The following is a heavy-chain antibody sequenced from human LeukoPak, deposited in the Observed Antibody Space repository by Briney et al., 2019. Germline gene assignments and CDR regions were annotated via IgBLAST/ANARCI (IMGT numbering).Heavy chain of an antibody. CDR3: ARDGNYYDSSGYCDY. Sequence: ASVKVSCKASGYTFTSYGISWVRQAPGQGLEWMGWISAYNGNTNYAQKLQGRVTMTTDTSTSTAYMELRSLRSDDTAVYYCARDGNYYDSSGYCDYWGQGTLVTVSS. CDR1: GYTFTSYG. CDR2: ISAYNGNT. J-gene: IGHJ4*02. D-gene: IGHD3-22*01. V-gene: IGHV1-18*01.